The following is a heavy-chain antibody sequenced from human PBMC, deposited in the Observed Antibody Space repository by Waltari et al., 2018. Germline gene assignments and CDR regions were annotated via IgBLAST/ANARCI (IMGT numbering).Heavy chain of an antibody. V-gene: IGHV1-2*04. CDR3: ARSIMGSGSYYTR. Sequence: QVQLVQSGAAVKKPGASVKVSCKASGYTFTGYYLPWVRQAPGQGLEWMGWINPNSGGTNYAQKFQGWVTMTRDTSISTAYMELSRLRSDDTAVYYCARSIMGSGSYYTRWGQGTLVTVSS. J-gene: IGHJ4*02. D-gene: IGHD3-10*01. CDR1: GYTFTGYY. CDR2: INPNSGGT.